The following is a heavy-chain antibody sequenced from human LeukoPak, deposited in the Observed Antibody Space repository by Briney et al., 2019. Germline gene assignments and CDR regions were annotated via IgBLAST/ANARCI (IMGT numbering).Heavy chain of an antibody. Sequence: GASVKVSCKASGGIFSNQAITWVRQAPGQGLEWMGRIIPMIGTAESAQRFQGRVSFTADTSTNTAYMELSSLTSEDTAFYYCAKGATVGKEALDIWGQGALVTVSS. J-gene: IGHJ3*02. V-gene: IGHV1-69*04. CDR2: IIPMIGTA. CDR1: GGIFSNQA. D-gene: IGHD1-14*01. CDR3: AKGATVGKEALDI.